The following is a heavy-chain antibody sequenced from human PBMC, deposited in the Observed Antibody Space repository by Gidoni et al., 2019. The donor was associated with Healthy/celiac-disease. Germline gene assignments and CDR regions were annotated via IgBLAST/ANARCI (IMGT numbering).Heavy chain of an antibody. J-gene: IGHJ3*02. CDR2: IYTSGST. CDR1: GGSIGSYY. V-gene: IGHV4-4*07. D-gene: IGHD3-10*01. CDR3: ARDLEMVRGVHAFDI. Sequence: QVQLQESGPGLVKPSETLSLTCTVSGGSIGSYYWSWIRQPAGKGLEWIGRIYTSGSTNYNPSLKSRVTMSVDTSKNQFSLKLSSVTAADTAVYYCARDLEMVRGVHAFDIWGQGTMVTVSS.